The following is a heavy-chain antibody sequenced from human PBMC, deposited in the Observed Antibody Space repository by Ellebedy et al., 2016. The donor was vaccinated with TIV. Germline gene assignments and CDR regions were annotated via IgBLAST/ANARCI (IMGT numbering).Heavy chain of an antibody. CDR2: IYYSEST. D-gene: IGHD1-26*01. V-gene: IGHV4-59*01. CDR3: ARLLRGTYYGGFDY. CDR1: GVSIGSYY. Sequence: MPSETLSLTCTVSGVSIGSYYWTWIRQPPGKGLEWIGYIYYSESTDYKPSLKSRVTTSLDTSTNQLSLELRSVTAADTAVYYCARLLRGTYYGGFDYWGQGTPVTVSS. J-gene: IGHJ4*02.